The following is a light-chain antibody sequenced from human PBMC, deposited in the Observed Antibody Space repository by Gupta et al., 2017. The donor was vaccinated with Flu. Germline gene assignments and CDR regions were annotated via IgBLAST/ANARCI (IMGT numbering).Light chain of an antibody. J-gene: IGLJ3*02. V-gene: IGLV2-14*01. CDR2: EVS. Sequence: QSALTQPASVSGSPGQSITISCTGTSSDVGSTKYVSWYQHHPGKAPKLIIYEVSNRPSGVSSRFSGSKSGNTASLIISGLQPEDEADYYCHSYTGASTPWVFGGGTKLTAL. CDR3: HSYTGASTPWV. CDR1: SSDVGSTKY.